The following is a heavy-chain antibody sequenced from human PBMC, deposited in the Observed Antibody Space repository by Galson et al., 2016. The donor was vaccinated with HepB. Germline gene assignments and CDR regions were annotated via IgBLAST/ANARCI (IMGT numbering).Heavy chain of an antibody. CDR3: ARDPCSGYDDGDAFDI. D-gene: IGHD5-12*01. V-gene: IGHV3-21*01. CDR2: ISSSSSYI. CDR1: GFTFSSYS. J-gene: IGHJ3*02. Sequence: SLRLSCAASGFTFSSYSMNWVRQAPGKGLEWVSSISSSSSYIYYADSVKGRFTISRDNAKNSLYLQMNSLRAEDTAVYYCARDPCSGYDDGDAFDIWGQGTMVTVSS.